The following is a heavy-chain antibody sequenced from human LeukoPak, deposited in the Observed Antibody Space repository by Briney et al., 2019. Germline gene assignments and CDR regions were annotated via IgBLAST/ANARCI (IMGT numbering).Heavy chain of an antibody. V-gene: IGHV3-15*01. D-gene: IGHD1-14*01. CDR2: IRKITDGGTT. J-gene: IGHJ3*02. Sequence: GGSLRLSCAASGFTFSNAWMNWVRQAPRKGLEWVGRIRKITDGGTTDYAAPVKGRFTISRDDSKNTLYLQMNSLKTEDAGVYYCATAVSRYTLTWGGFDIWGQGTRVTVSS. CDR1: GFTFSNAW. CDR3: ATAVSRYTLTWGGFDI.